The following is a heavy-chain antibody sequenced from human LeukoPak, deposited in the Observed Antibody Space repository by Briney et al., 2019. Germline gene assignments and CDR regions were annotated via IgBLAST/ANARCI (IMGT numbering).Heavy chain of an antibody. Sequence: SETLSLTCTVSGGSISGCYWTWIRQPPGKGLEYIGYINYSGSTNHNPSLKSRVTISVDTSKNQFSLKLSSVTAADTAVYYCARGRYTFDYWGQGTLVTVSS. CDR3: ARGRYTFDY. CDR2: INYSGST. CDR1: GGSISGCY. D-gene: IGHD1-1*01. J-gene: IGHJ4*02. V-gene: IGHV4-59*01.